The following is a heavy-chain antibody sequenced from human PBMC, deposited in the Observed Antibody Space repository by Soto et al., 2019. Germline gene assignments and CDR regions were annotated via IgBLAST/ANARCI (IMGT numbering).Heavy chain of an antibody. J-gene: IGHJ4*01. CDR3: ARGEQYSGRIFDY. CDR2: TYYRSKWYY. CDR1: GDSVSSNSAG. D-gene: IGHD1-26*01. Sequence: PSQTLSLTCATTGDSVSSNSAGWSWVRQSPSRGLEWLGRTYYRSKWYYEYAVSVRGRITINPDTSKNQYSLQLNSVTPEDTAVYFCARGEQYSGRIFDYWGQGTLVTVSS. V-gene: IGHV6-1*01.